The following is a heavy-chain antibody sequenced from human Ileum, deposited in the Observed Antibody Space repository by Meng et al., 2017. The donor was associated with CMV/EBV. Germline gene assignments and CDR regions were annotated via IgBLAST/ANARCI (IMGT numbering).Heavy chain of an antibody. CDR1: GGSISSSDYY. CDR2: ISTTGST. D-gene: IGHD6-6*01. CDR3: ARDGPKYSSSSGLDY. Sequence: QVQLQESGPGLGKPSQTLSLTCTVSGGSISSSDYYWSWIRQPVGKGLEWIGRISTTGSTNYNPSVNSRVTISLDTSKNQFSLKLTSVTAADTAVYYCARDGPKYSSSSGLDYWGQGTLVTVSS. J-gene: IGHJ4*02. V-gene: IGHV4-61*02.